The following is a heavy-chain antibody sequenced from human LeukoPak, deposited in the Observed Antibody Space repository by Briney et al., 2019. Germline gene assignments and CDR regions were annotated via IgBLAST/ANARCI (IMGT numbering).Heavy chain of an antibody. D-gene: IGHD3-9*01. CDR3: ARDGIFPEYYDILTGYYPLGINWFDP. V-gene: IGHV1-18*01. CDR1: GYTFTSYG. J-gene: IGHJ5*02. Sequence: ASVKVSCKASGYTFTSYGISWVRQAPGQGLEWMGWISAYNGNTNYAQKLQGRVTMTTDTSTSTAYMELRSLRSDDTAVYYCARDGIFPEYYDILTGYYPLGINWFDPWGQGTLVTVSS. CDR2: ISAYNGNT.